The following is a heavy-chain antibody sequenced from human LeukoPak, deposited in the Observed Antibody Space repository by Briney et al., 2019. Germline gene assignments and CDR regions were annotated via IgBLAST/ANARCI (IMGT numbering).Heavy chain of an antibody. J-gene: IGHJ4*02. CDR2: IYYSGSA. CDR3: ARGGTLDY. D-gene: IGHD1-26*01. V-gene: IGHV4-59*13. Sequence: SETLSLTCPVSGASISSYYRTWIRQPPGKGLEWIGYIYYSGSANYNPSLKSRVTISIDTSKNQFSLKLSSVTAADTAVYYCARGGTLDYWGQGTLVTVSS. CDR1: GASISSYY.